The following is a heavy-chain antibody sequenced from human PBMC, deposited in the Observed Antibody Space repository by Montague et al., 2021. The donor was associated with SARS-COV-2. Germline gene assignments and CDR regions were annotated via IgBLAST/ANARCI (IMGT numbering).Heavy chain of an antibody. CDR1: GFTFDDYT. V-gene: IGHV3-43*01. J-gene: IGHJ4*02. Sequence: SLRLSCAASGFTFDDYTMHWVRQAPGKDLEWVSLISWDGGITEYADSVKGRFTISRDNSKNSLYLQMNSLRTEDTALYYCAKDINRSGYGDYLFDYWGQGTLVTVSS. CDR3: AKDINRSGYGDYLFDY. D-gene: IGHD4-17*01. CDR2: ISWDGGIT.